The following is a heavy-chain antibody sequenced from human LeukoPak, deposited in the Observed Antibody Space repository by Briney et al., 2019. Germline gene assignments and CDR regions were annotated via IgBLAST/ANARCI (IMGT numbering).Heavy chain of an antibody. Sequence: PSETLSLTCTVSGYSLSSGYYWGWIRQPPGKGLEGIGSIYHSGSTYYNPSLKSRVTISLGTSKNQFSLKLSSVTAADTAVYYCARDLSSSSNYVDGTFDFWGQGTLVTVSS. CDR1: GYSLSSGYY. J-gene: IGHJ3*01. V-gene: IGHV4-38-2*02. CDR3: ARDLSSSSNYVDGTFDF. CDR2: IYHSGST. D-gene: IGHD4-11*01.